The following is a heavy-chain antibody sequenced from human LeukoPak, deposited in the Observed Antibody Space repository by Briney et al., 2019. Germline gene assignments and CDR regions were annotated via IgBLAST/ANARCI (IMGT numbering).Heavy chain of an antibody. Sequence: GASVKVSCKASGYTFTSFAMHWVRQAPGQRLEWMGRINAGNGNTKYSQKFQGRVTITRDTSASTAYMELSSLRSEDTAVYYCARDSEGFLSSTGPDPNFDYWGQGTLVTVSS. D-gene: IGHD2-2*01. CDR2: INAGNGNT. CDR1: GYTFTSFA. J-gene: IGHJ4*02. CDR3: ARDSEGFLSSTGPDPNFDY. V-gene: IGHV1-3*01.